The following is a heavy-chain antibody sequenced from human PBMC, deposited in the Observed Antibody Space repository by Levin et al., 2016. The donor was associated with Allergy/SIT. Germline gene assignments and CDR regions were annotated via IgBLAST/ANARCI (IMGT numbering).Heavy chain of an antibody. Sequence: ASVKVSCKASGGTFSSYAISWVRQAPGQGLEWMGGIIPIFGTANYAQKFQGRVTITADESTSTAYMELSSLRSEDTAVYYCARAPRRDYGGNFVFDYWGQGTLVTVSS. J-gene: IGHJ4*02. V-gene: IGHV1-69*13. CDR1: GGTFSSYA. CDR2: IIPIFGTA. D-gene: IGHD4-23*01. CDR3: ARAPRRDYGGNFVFDY.